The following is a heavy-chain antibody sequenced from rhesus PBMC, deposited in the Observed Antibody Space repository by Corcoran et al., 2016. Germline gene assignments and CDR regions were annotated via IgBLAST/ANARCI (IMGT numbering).Heavy chain of an antibody. V-gene: IGHV6-1*01. J-gene: IGHJ4*01. CDR2: TYYRSKWYN. D-gene: IGHD6-31*01. CDR1: GDRVSLNSAT. CDR3: ARDRIAAAFDY. Sequence: QVPLQESGPGLVKPSQTLSPPCAISGDRVSLNSATWYWIRQQPSRGLEWLGRTYYRSKWYNDYAQSVQNRITINPDTSKNQFSLQLNSVTPEDMAVYYCARDRIAAAFDYWGQGVLVTVSS.